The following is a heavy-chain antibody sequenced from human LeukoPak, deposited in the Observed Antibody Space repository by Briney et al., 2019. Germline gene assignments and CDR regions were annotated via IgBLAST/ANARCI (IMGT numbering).Heavy chain of an antibody. CDR3: AKDGPEDRGYYGYYFDY. CDR2: IRYDGSNN. Sequence: PGGSLRLSCVASGFTLSRYGMHWVRQAPGKGLEWVAFIRYDGSNNYYADSVKGRFTISRVNSKKTLFLQMDSLRAEDTAVYSCAKDGPEDRGYYGYYFDYWGQGTLVTVSS. CDR1: GFTLSRYG. J-gene: IGHJ4*02. V-gene: IGHV3-30*02. D-gene: IGHD3-3*01.